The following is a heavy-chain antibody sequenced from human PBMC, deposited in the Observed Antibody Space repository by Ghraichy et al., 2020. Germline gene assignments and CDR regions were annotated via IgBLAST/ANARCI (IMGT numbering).Heavy chain of an antibody. V-gene: IGHV4-34*01. CDR2: INHSGST. CDR3: AREGLAARNYFDY. D-gene: IGHD6-6*01. J-gene: IGHJ4*02. CDR1: GGSFSGYY. Sequence: SETLSLTCAVYGGSFSGYYWSWIRQPPGKGLEWIGEINHSGSTNYNPSLKSRVTISVDTSKNQFSLKLSSVTAADTAVYYCAREGLAARNYFDYWGQGTLVTVSS.